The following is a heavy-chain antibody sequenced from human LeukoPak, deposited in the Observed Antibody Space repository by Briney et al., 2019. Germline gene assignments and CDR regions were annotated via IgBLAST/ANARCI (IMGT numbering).Heavy chain of an antibody. CDR3: ARSYDFWSGYYTGDAFDM. CDR1: GGSVSHYY. Sequence: SETLSLTCTVPGGSVSHYYWNWIRQPPGKGLEWIGYIYTSGSTNYNPSLNSRVTMSIDTSKNQFYLKLSSVTVADTAVYYCARSYDFWSGYYTGDAFDMWGQGTMVTVSS. V-gene: IGHV4-4*09. J-gene: IGHJ3*02. D-gene: IGHD3-3*01. CDR2: IYTSGST.